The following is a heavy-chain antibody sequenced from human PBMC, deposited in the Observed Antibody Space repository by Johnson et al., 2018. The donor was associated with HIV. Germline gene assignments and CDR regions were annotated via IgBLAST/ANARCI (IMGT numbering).Heavy chain of an antibody. CDR3: AGQVLAFDI. Sequence: QMQLVESGGGVVQPGGSLRLSCAASGFTFSSYGMHWVRQAPGKGLEWVAFIRYDGSNKYYADSVKGRFTISRDNSMHTMYLQMNSLRAEDRAVYYCAGQVLAFDIWGQGTMVTVSS. J-gene: IGHJ3*02. D-gene: IGHD6-19*01. CDR2: IRYDGSNK. CDR1: GFTFSSYG. V-gene: IGHV3-30*02.